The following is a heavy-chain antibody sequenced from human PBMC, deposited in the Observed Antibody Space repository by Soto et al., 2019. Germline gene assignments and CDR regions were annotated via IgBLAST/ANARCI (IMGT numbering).Heavy chain of an antibody. Sequence: PSETLSLTCTASGGSISSGGYYWSWIRQHPGKGLEWIGYIYYSGSTYYNPSLKSRVTISVDTSKNQFSLELSSVTAADTAVYYCARTGSSWHGYYYYGMDVWGQGTTVTVSS. CDR2: IYYSGST. J-gene: IGHJ6*02. CDR1: GGSISSGGYY. V-gene: IGHV4-31*03. D-gene: IGHD6-13*01. CDR3: ARTGSSWHGYYYYGMDV.